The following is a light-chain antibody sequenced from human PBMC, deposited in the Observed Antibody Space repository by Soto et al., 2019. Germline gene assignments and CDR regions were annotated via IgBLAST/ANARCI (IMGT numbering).Light chain of an antibody. J-gene: IGLJ1*01. CDR1: SSDVGGYNY. CDR3: SSYTSSSTLV. V-gene: IGLV2-14*01. CDR2: EVS. Sequence: QSVLTQPASVSGSPGQSITISCTGTSSDVGGYNYVSWYQQHPGKAPKLMIYEVSNRPSGVSNRFSGSKSGNTAPLTISGLQAEDEADYYCSSYTSSSTLVFGNGTKVTVL.